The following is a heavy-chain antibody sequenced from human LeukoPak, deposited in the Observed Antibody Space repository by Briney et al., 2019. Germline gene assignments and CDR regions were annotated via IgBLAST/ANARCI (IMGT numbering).Heavy chain of an antibody. V-gene: IGHV4-4*07. CDR3: ARARVWIGELLDSVGYFDL. CDR1: GGSPSSYY. CDR2: MYTGGST. D-gene: IGHD3-10*01. Sequence: PPETLSLTCTVAGGSPSSYYGSWIRPPAGEGLEWIGRMYTGGSTNYNPSLKNRVTMPVDTSKNQFSLKLTSVTAADTAVYYCARARVWIGELLDSVGYFDLWGRGTLVTVSS. J-gene: IGHJ2*01.